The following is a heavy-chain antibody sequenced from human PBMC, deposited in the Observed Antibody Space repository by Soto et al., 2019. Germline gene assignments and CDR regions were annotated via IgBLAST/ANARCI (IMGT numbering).Heavy chain of an antibody. Sequence: ASVKVSCKASGFTFTSSAVQWVRQARGQRLEWIGWIVVGSGNTNYAQKFQERVTITRDMSTSTAYMELSSLRSEDTAVYYCAADIPTRYDYVWGSYRPEYYYGMDVWG. CDR1: GFTFTSSA. V-gene: IGHV1-58*01. CDR2: IVVGSGNT. CDR3: AADIPTRYDYVWGSYRPEYYYGMDV. D-gene: IGHD3-16*02. J-gene: IGHJ6*02.